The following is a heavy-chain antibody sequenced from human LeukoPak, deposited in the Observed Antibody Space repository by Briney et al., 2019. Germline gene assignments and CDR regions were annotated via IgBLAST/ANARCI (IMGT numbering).Heavy chain of an antibody. D-gene: IGHD2-2*01. V-gene: IGHV3-23*01. J-gene: IGHJ4*02. CDR2: ISGSGGST. CDR3: AKDDGSVVVPLSVDY. CDR1: GFTFSSYA. Sequence: GGSLRHSCAASGFTFSSYAMSWVRQAPGKGLEWVSAISGSGGSTYYADSVKGRFTISRDNSKNTLYLQMNSLRAEDTAVYYCAKDDGSVVVPLSVDYWGQGTLVTVSS.